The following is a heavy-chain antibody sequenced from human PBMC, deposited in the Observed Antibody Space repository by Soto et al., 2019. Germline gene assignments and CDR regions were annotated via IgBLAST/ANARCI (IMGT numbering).Heavy chain of an antibody. CDR1: GSSFISYW. D-gene: IGHD2-2*03. CDR3: ARIIGYCRNNDCSWTFDI. J-gene: IGHJ3*02. Sequence: GKALKTSCKTSGSSFISYWVAWVRQKPGKGLEWMGTFYPGDSTSTYSPSFQGQVTISVDKSISTAYLHLSSLKASDTAMYYCARIIGYCRNNDCSWTFDIWGQGTTVTASS. CDR2: FYPGDSTS. V-gene: IGHV5-51*01.